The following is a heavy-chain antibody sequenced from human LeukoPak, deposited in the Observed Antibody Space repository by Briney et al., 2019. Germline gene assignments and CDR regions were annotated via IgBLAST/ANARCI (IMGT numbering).Heavy chain of an antibody. CDR1: GGSISSYY. V-gene: IGHV4-34*01. Sequence: SETLSPTCTVSGGSISSYYWSWIRQPPGKGLEWIGAINDGGSTNYNPSLKSRVTISVDTSKNQFSLRLSSMTAADTAVYYCARASLMYYDFWSGPPGSTEYYFDYWGQGTLVTVSS. J-gene: IGHJ4*02. CDR2: INDGGST. D-gene: IGHD3-3*01. CDR3: ARASLMYYDFWSGPPGSTEYYFDY.